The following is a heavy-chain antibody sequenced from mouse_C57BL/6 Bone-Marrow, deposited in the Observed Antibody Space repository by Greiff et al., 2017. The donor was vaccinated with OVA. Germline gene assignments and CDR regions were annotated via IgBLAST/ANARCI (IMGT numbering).Heavy chain of an antibody. CDR1: GYTFTSYW. V-gene: IGHV1-50*01. D-gene: IGHD6-1*01. CDR3: ARTPVCCVHGLYDLDY. Sequence: QVQLQQPGAELVKPGSSVKLSCKASGYTFTSYWMQWVKQRPGQGLEWIGEIDPSDSDTNYNQKFKGKATLTVDTSSSTAYMQLSSLTSDDSAVYYCARTPVCCVHGLYDLDYWGQGTTLTVSS. J-gene: IGHJ2*01. CDR2: IDPSDSDT.